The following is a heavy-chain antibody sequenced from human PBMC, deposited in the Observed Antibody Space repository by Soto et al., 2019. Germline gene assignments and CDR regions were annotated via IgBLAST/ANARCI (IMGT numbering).Heavy chain of an antibody. Sequence: QVQLVQSGAEVKKPGASVKVSCKASGYTFTSFGISWVRQAPGQGLEWMGWISAYNGNTNYAENLQGRVTMTTDTSTSTAYMEPRSLSSDDTAVYYCARDPRGGTDACDIWGHGTIVTVSS. CDR2: ISAYNGNT. CDR1: GYTFTSFG. CDR3: ARDPRGGTDACDI. V-gene: IGHV1-18*01. D-gene: IGHD2-15*01. J-gene: IGHJ3*02.